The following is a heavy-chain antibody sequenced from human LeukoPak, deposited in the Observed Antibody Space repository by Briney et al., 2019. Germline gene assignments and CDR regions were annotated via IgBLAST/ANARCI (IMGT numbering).Heavy chain of an antibody. CDR3: ARNDYYGSGSYYNFPFDY. Sequence: PSETLSLTCTVSGGSISSYYWSWIRQPPGKGLEWIGYIYYSGSTNYNPSLKSRVTISVDTSKNQFSLKLSSVTAADTAVYYCARNDYYGSGSYYNFPFDYWGQGTLVTVSS. D-gene: IGHD3-10*01. CDR1: GGSISSYY. J-gene: IGHJ4*02. V-gene: IGHV4-59*01. CDR2: IYYSGST.